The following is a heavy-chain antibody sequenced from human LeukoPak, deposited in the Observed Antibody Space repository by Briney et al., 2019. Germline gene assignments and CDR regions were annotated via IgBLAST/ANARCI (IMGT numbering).Heavy chain of an antibody. V-gene: IGHV4-31*03. CDR2: IFYSGRT. CDR3: ARSAFTTGRFDY. D-gene: IGHD3-10*01. CDR1: GDSMSSGSY. Sequence: PSETLSLTCTVSGDSMSSGSYWSWIRPHPGKGLEWIGYIFYSGRTYYNPSLKSRLTISIDTSKELFSLNLTSVTAADTAVYYCARSAFTTGRFDYWAQGTLVTVSS. J-gene: IGHJ4*02.